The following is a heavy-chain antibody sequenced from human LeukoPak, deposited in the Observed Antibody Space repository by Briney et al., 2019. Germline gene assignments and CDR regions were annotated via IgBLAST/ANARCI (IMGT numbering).Heavy chain of an antibody. CDR2: ISSSSSYI. CDR1: GFTFSSYS. Sequence: GGSLRLSCAVSGFTFSSYSMNWVRQAPGKGLEWVSSISSSSSYIYYADSVKGRFTISRDNAKNSLYLQMNSLRAEDTAVYYCASHYYDSSGHLFDYSGQGTLVTVSS. D-gene: IGHD3-22*01. J-gene: IGHJ4*02. CDR3: ASHYYDSSGHLFDY. V-gene: IGHV3-21*01.